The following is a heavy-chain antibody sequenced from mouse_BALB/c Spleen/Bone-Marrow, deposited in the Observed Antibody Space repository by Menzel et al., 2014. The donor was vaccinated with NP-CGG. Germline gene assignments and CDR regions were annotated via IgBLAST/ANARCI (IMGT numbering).Heavy chain of an antibody. J-gene: IGHJ2*01. CDR3: ARDSNDY. Sequence: DVKLMESGGGLVQTGGSLKLSCAASGSTFSSYGMSWVRQTPDKRLVLVATINSNGGSTYYPDSMKGRITISRDNAKNTLYLQMSNLKSKDTAMYYCARDSNDYWGQGTTLTVSS. CDR2: INSNGGST. CDR1: GSTFSSYG. V-gene: IGHV5-6-3*01.